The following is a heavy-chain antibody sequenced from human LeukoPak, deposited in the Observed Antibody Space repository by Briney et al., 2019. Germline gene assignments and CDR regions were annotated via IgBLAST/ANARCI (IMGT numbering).Heavy chain of an antibody. CDR1: GGSFSGYY. CDR3: ARMVQWWFAGFDY. D-gene: IGHD2-15*01. Sequence: SETLSLTCAVYGGSFSGYYWIWLGQPPGKGREWIEKSEHSDSTNYNPSLKSRVAISVDTSKNQFSLKLSSVTAADTAVYYCARMVQWWFAGFDYWGQGTLVTVSS. J-gene: IGHJ4*02. V-gene: IGHV4-34*01. CDR2: SEHSDST.